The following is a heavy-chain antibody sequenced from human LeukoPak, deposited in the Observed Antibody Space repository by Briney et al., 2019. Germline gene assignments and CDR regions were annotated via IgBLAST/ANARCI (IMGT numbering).Heavy chain of an antibody. V-gene: IGHV3-23*01. D-gene: IGHD3-22*01. J-gene: IGHJ5*02. CDR2: ISGSGGST. Sequence: PGGPLRLSCAASGFTLSSYAMTWVRQAPGKGLEWVSAISGSGGSTYYADSGKGRFTISRDNPKNTLCLQMNSLRAEDTAVYYCTKAPLEVVITVWFDPWGQGTLVTVSS. CDR1: GFTLSSYA. CDR3: TKAPLEVVITVWFDP.